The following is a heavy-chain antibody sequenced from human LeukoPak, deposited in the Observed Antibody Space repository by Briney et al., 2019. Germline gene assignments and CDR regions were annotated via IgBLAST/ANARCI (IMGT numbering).Heavy chain of an antibody. D-gene: IGHD3-22*01. CDR3: ARTRYYDSSGQAYGMDV. V-gene: IGHV3-48*03. J-gene: IGHJ6*01. Sequence: GGPLTLPCAASGFPSRGYEMNGVPKAPGKGLEGVSYTIRRGSTMYYADSVKGRFTISRDNAKNTLYLQMNTLRAEDTAVYFCARTRYYDSSGQAYGMDVWGQGTTVTVSS. CDR2: TIRRGSTM. CDR1: GFPSRGYE.